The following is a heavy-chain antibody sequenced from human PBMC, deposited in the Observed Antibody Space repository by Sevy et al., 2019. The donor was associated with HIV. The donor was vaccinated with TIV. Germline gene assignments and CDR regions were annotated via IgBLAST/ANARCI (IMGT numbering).Heavy chain of an antibody. Sequence: VSVKVSCKASGYTFTDYYIHWVRQAPGQGLEWMAWINPNSGGTSYAQNFQGRVTVTRDTSISTIYMELRNLRSADTAVYYCARPGGHTYCSLLDYWGQGTLVTVSS. V-gene: IGHV1-2*02. D-gene: IGHD3-16*01. CDR3: ARPGGHTYCSLLDY. J-gene: IGHJ4*02. CDR1: GYTFTDYY. CDR2: INPNSGGT.